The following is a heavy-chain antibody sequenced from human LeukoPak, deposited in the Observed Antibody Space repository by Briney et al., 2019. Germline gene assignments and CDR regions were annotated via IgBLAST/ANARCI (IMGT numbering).Heavy chain of an antibody. Sequence: PSETLSLTCTVSGGSITNYYWSWIRQPAGKGLEWIGRFYTSGTTNYNPSLRSRVTISVDTSKNQFSLKLSSVTAADTAVYYCARDGEQQDSSYMDVWGKGTTVTVSS. CDR1: GGSITNYY. J-gene: IGHJ6*03. V-gene: IGHV4-4*07. CDR3: ARDGEQQDSSYMDV. CDR2: FYTSGTT. D-gene: IGHD6-13*01.